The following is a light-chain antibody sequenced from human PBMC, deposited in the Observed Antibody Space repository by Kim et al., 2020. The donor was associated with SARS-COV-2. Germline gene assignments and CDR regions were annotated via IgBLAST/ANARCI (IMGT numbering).Light chain of an antibody. CDR2: GKN. CDR3: NSRDSNDNVV. Sequence: VAVGHTVRITWQGDSLRSYYATWYQQKLGQAPILVIYGKNNRPSGIPDRFSGSSSGNTASLTITGTQAGDEADYYCNSRDSNDNVVFGGGTQLTVL. V-gene: IGLV3-19*01. J-gene: IGLJ2*01. CDR1: SLRSYY.